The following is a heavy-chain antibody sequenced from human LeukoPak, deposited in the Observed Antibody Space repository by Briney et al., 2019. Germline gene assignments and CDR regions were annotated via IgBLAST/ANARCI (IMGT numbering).Heavy chain of an antibody. CDR3: AKMMGQRLYDYCMDV. CDR2: MSGSGDGT. J-gene: IGHJ6*03. D-gene: IGHD3-16*01. V-gene: IGHV3-23*01. CDR1: GFTFSSYA. Sequence: GGSLRLSCAASGFTFSSYAMSWVRQAPGKGLEWVSAMSGSGDGTYYADSVKGRFTISRDNSKNTLYLQMNSLRAEDTAVYYCAKMMGQRLYDYCMDVWGKGTTVTVSS.